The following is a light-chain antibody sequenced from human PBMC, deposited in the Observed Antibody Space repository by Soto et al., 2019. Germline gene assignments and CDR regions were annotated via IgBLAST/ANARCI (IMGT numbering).Light chain of an antibody. V-gene: IGKV1-33*01. CDR3: QQYDNLLLGT. J-gene: IGKJ2*01. CDR1: KDISNY. CDR2: DAS. Sequence: DIQMTQSPSSLSASVGDRVTITCPASKDISNYLNWYQQKPGKAPKLLIYDASNLETGVPSRFSGSGSGTDFTYTISSLQPEDIATYYCQQYDNLLLGTFGQGPKLEI.